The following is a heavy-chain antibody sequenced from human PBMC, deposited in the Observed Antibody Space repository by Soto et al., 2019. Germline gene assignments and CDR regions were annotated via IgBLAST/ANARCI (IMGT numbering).Heavy chain of an antibody. CDR2: IIVGSGGT. V-gene: IGHV1-58*01. Sequence: GASVKVSCKTSGFTFSNSAVQRVRQARGQHLEWIGWIIVGSGGTKSTQELQGRITITRDMSTSTAYMELSGLRSDDTAVYYCAAELYSGGTCCSFDIWGQGTMVTVSS. CDR1: GFTFSNSA. CDR3: AAELYSGGTCCSFDI. D-gene: IGHD2-21*01. J-gene: IGHJ3*02.